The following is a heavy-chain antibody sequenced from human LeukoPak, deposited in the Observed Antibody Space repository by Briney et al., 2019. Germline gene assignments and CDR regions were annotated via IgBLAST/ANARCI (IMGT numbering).Heavy chain of an antibody. CDR2: INWDGDSI. V-gene: IGHV3-9*01. D-gene: IGHD5/OR15-5a*01. J-gene: IGHJ6*02. Sequence: PGRSLRLSCAASGFIFDDYAMHWVRQVPGKGLEWISGINWDGDSIRYADPVKGRFIISRDNAKNSLHLQMNSLRPEDTALYYCAKDKVSIPYGMDVWGQGTTVIVSS. CDR3: AKDKVSIPYGMDV. CDR1: GFIFDDYA.